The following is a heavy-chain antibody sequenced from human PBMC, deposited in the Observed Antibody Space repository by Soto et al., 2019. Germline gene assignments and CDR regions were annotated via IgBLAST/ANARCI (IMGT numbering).Heavy chain of an antibody. CDR2: IYYSGST. D-gene: IGHD3-16*01. J-gene: IGHJ6*03. Sequence: SETLSLTCNVSGGPISSSSYYWTWIRQPPGKGLEWIGYIYYSGSTNYNPSLKSRVTISVDTSKNQFSLKLSSVTAADTAVYFCARDLGDYAEPGYYYYMDVWGKGTTVTVS. CDR3: ARDLGDYAEPGYYYYMDV. V-gene: IGHV4-61*01. CDR1: GGPISSSSYY.